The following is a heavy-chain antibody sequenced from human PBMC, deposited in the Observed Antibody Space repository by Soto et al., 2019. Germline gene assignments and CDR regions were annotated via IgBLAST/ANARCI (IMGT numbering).Heavy chain of an antibody. V-gene: IGHV3-23*01. CDR1: GFTFSSYA. J-gene: IGHJ3*02. D-gene: IGHD6-19*01. CDR2: ISGSGGST. Sequence: GGSLRLSCAASGFTFSSYATSWVRQAPGKGLEWVSAISGSGGSTYYADSVKGRFTIFRDNSKNTLYLQMNSLRAEDTAVYYCAKGGEQWLVNAFAIWGQGTMVTVSS. CDR3: AKGGEQWLVNAFAI.